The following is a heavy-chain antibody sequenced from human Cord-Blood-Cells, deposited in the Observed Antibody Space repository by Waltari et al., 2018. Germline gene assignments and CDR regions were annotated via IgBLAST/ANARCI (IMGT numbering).Heavy chain of an antibody. CDR3: ARGRLNSSGYYDAFDI. J-gene: IGHJ3*02. V-gene: IGHV4-34*01. CDR2: INQSGST. D-gene: IGHD3-22*01. CDR1: GGSFSGYY. Sequence: QVQLQQWGAGLLKPSETLSLTCAVYGGSFSGYYWSWIRQPPGKGLEWIGEINQSGSTNSNPSLKSRVTVSVDTSKNQFSLKLSSVTAADTAVYYCARGRLNSSGYYDAFDIWGQGTMVTVSS.